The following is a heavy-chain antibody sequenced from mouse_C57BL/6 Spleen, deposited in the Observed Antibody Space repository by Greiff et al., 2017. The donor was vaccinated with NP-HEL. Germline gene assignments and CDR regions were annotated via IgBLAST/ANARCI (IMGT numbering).Heavy chain of an antibody. Sequence: DVMLVESGGGLVKPGGSLKLSCAASGFTFSSYAMSWVRQTPEKRLEWVATISDGGSYTYYPDNVKGRFTISRDNAKNNLYLQMSHLKSEDTAMYYCARDKTTDWYFDVWGTGTTVTVSS. CDR1: GFTFSSYA. V-gene: IGHV5-4*01. CDR2: ISDGGSYT. CDR3: ARDKTTDWYFDV. D-gene: IGHD1-1*01. J-gene: IGHJ1*03.